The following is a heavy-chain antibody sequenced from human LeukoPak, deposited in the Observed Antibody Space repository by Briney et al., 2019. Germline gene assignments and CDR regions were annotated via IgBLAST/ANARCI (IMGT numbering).Heavy chain of an antibody. Sequence: SETLSLTCAVSGGSISSGGYSWSWIRQPPGKGLEWIGYIYHSGSTYYNPSLKSRVTISVDRSKNQFSLKLSSVTAADTAVYYCARGKSGHHYDSSGRRMSWFDPWGQGTLVTISS. V-gene: IGHV4-30-2*01. CDR2: IYHSGST. CDR3: ARGKSGHHYDSSGRRMSWFDP. D-gene: IGHD3-22*01. CDR1: GGSISSGGYS. J-gene: IGHJ5*02.